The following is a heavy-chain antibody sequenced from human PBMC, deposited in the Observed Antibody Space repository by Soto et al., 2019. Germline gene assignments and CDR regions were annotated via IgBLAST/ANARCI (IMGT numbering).Heavy chain of an antibody. D-gene: IGHD7-27*01. CDR2: ISGSGSST. V-gene: IGHV3-23*01. J-gene: IGHJ4*02. Sequence: EVQLLESGGGLVEPGGSRRLSCAASGFTFSSYTMSWVRQAPGKGLEWVSTISGSGSSTYSADCVKARFTISRDNSKNNMYLQMNRMRVEAADIGSCAKAWGIDYWGQGTLVTVSS. CDR3: AKAWGIDY. CDR1: GFTFSSYT.